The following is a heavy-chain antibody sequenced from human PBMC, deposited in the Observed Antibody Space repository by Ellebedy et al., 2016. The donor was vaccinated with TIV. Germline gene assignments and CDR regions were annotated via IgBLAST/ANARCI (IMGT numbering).Heavy chain of an antibody. CDR3: TSGVATTLF. D-gene: IGHD1-1*01. V-gene: IGHV3-21*01. Sequence: GESLKISCAASGVTVNTNYMSWVRQAPGKGLEWVSSISSSSSYIYYADSVKGRFTISRDTAKNSLYLQMNSLRDEDTAIYYCTSGVATTLFWGQGTLVTVSS. J-gene: IGHJ4*02. CDR2: ISSSSSYI. CDR1: GVTVNTNY.